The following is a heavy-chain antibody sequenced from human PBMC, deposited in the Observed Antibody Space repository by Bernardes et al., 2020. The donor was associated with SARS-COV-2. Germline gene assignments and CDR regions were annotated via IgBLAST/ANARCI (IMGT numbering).Heavy chain of an antibody. J-gene: IGHJ4*02. V-gene: IGHV4-59*01. CDR1: GGSISSYY. CDR2: IYYSGST. CDR3: ARGGDVVVVAATRAGWYFDY. D-gene: IGHD2-15*01. Sequence: ETLSLTCTVSGGSISSYYWSWIRQPPGKGLEWIGYIYYSGSTNYNPSLKSRVTISVDTSKNQFSLKLSSVTAADTAVYYCARGGDVVVVAATRAGWYFDYWGQGTLVTVSS.